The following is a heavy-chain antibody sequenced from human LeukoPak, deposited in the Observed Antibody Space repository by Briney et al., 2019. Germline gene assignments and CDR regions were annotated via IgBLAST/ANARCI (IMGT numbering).Heavy chain of an antibody. V-gene: IGHV4-59*11. Sequence: SETLSLTCTVSGGSHSTHYWSWIRQPPGKGLEWIGFIYYSGSTNYNPSLKSRVTISEDTSKNQFSLRLTSVTAADTAVYYCAREGSGNYFFDYWGQGALVTVSS. D-gene: IGHD1-26*01. CDR3: AREGSGNYFFDY. J-gene: IGHJ4*02. CDR1: GGSHSTHY. CDR2: IYYSGST.